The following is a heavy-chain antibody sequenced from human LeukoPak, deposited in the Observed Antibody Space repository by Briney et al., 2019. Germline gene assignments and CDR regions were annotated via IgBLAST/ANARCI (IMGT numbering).Heavy chain of an antibody. J-gene: IGHJ4*02. CDR3: AKDILTYYYGTSGYYFDY. D-gene: IGHD3-3*01. CDR1: GFAFDNHA. Sequence: GGSLRLSCAASGFAFDNHAMTWGRQAPGKGLEWVSAITGSGDARYYADSVKGRFTISRDSSKNTLHLQMNTLRVEDTALYYCAKDILTYYYGTSGYYFDYWGQGTLVTVSS. CDR2: ITGSGDAR. V-gene: IGHV3-23*01.